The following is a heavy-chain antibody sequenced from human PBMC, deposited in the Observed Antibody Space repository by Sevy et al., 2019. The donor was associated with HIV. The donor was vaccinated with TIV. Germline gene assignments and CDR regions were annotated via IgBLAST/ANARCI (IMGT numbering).Heavy chain of an antibody. CDR2: ISSSSSYI. Sequence: GGSLRLSCAASGFTFSSYSMNWVRQAPGKGLEWVSSISSSSSYIYYADSVKDRFTISRDNAKNSLYLQMNSLRAEDTAVYYCARDLAPYQRYYFDYWGQGTLVTVSS. J-gene: IGHJ4*02. CDR1: GFTFSSYS. D-gene: IGHD2-2*01. V-gene: IGHV3-21*01. CDR3: ARDLAPYQRYYFDY.